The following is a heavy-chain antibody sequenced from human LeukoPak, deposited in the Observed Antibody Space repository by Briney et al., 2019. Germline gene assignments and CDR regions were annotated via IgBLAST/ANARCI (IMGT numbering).Heavy chain of an antibody. CDR2: INPNNGGT. J-gene: IGHJ4*02. CDR3: ARGTSDYGHPDYFDY. D-gene: IGHD4-17*01. Sequence: ASVKVSCKASGYTFTGYYIHWVRQAPGQGLEWMGRINPNNGGTNYAQKFQGRVTMTRDMSMSTAYMELSRLRSDDTAVYYCARGTSDYGHPDYFDYWGQGTLVTVSS. CDR1: GYTFTGYY. V-gene: IGHV1-2*06.